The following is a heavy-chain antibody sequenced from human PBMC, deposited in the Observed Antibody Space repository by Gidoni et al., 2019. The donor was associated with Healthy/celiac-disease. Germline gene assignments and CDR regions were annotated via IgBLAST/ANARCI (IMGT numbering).Heavy chain of an antibody. CDR1: GFTFSSHA. J-gene: IGHJ4*02. D-gene: IGHD6-13*01. CDR3: AKERIAAAGPPKYYFDY. CDR2: ISGSGGST. V-gene: IGHV3-23*01. Sequence: EVQLLESGGGLVQPGGSLRLSCAASGFTFSSHAMSWVRQAPGKGLEWVSAISGSGGSTYYADSVKGRFTISRDKSKNTLYLQMNSLRAEDTAVYYCAKERIAAAGPPKYYFDYWGQGTLVTVSS.